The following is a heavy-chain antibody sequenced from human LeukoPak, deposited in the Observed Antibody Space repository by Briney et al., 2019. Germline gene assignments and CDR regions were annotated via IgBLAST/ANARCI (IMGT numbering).Heavy chain of an antibody. CDR3: ARVLGPPGLLLWFGELSIGYYYGMDV. CDR2: MNPNRGNT. J-gene: IGHJ6*02. V-gene: IGHV1-8*01. D-gene: IGHD3-10*01. Sequence: ASVKVSCKASRYTFTSYDINWVRQATGQERAWMGWMNPNRGNTGYAQKFQGRVTMTRNTSISTAYMELSSLRSEDTAVYYCARVLGPPGLLLWFGELSIGYYYGMDVWGQGTTVSVSS. CDR1: RYTFTSYD.